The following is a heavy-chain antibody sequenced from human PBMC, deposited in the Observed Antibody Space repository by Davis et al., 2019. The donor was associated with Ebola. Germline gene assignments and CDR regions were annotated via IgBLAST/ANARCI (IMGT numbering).Heavy chain of an antibody. J-gene: IGHJ6*02. D-gene: IGHD6-6*01. CDR1: GFTVSSNY. CDR3: ARDLVAARPYGMDV. Sequence: GESLKIFCSASGFTVSSNYMSWVRRAPGKGLEWVSVIYSGGSTYYADSVKGRFTISRDNSKNTLYLQMNSLRAGDTAVYYCARDLVAARPYGMDVWGQGTTVTVSS. V-gene: IGHV3-53*01. CDR2: IYSGGST.